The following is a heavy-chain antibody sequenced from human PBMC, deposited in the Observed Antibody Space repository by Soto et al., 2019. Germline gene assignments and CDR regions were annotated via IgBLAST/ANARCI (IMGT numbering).Heavy chain of an antibody. D-gene: IGHD2-21*02. J-gene: IGHJ1*01. CDR1: GYTFTSYY. CDR2: INPSGGST. CDR3: ATELGMTALTEYFQH. Sequence: QVQLVQSGAEVKKPGASVKVSCKASGYTFTSYYMHWVRQAPGQGLEWMGIINPSGGSTSYAQKFQGRVTMTRDTSTSTVYMELSSLRSEDTAVYYCATELGMTALTEYFQHWGQGTLVTVSS. V-gene: IGHV1-46*01.